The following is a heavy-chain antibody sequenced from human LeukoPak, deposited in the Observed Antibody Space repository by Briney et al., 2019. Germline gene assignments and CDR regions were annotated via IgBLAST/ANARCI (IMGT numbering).Heavy chain of an antibody. J-gene: IGHJ4*02. CDR1: GGSISSSSYY. CDR2: IYYSGST. V-gene: IGHV4-39*01. D-gene: IGHD5-12*01. Sequence: SETLSLTCTVSGGSISSSSYYWGWIRQPPGKGLEWIGSIYYSGSTYYNPSLKSRVTISVDTSKNQFSLKLSSVTAADTAVYYCARAWLPFYFDYWGQGTLVTVSS. CDR3: ARAWLPFYFDY.